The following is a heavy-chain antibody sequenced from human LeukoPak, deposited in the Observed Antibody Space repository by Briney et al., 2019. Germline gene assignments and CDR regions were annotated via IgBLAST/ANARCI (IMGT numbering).Heavy chain of an antibody. J-gene: IGHJ4*02. D-gene: IGHD3-16*01. CDR2: LKSKTDGGTT. Sequence: GGSLRLSCAVSGFTFSNAWMSWVRQAPGKGLEWVGRLKSKTDGGTTDYAAPVKGRFTISRDDSKNTLYLQMNSLKTEDTAVYYYNTDSLVLNYWGQGTLVTVSS. CDR3: NTDSLVLNY. CDR1: GFTFSNAW. V-gene: IGHV3-15*01.